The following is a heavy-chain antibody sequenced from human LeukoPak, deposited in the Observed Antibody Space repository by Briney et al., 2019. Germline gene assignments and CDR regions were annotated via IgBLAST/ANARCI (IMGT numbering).Heavy chain of an antibody. D-gene: IGHD2-15*01. J-gene: IGHJ5*02. CDR1: SGSISTSNYY. CDR2: IFYSGST. CDR3: ARGVGGYCSGDSCYSAPNWFDP. Sequence: SETLSLTCTVSSGSISTSNYYWGWVRQPPGRALEWIGNIFYSGSTYYSPSLKSRVTISLDTSRNQFSLKLNSVTAADTAVYYCARGVGGYCSGDSCYSAPNWFDPWGQGTLVTVSS. V-gene: IGHV4-39*07.